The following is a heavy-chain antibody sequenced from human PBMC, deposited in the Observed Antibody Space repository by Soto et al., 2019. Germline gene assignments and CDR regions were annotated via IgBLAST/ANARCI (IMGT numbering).Heavy chain of an antibody. D-gene: IGHD4-17*01. V-gene: IGHV1-18*04. CDR3: ARDPPFSGILRGTPLMDV. Sequence: ASVKVSCKASGYSFTTHGISWVRRAPGHGLEWMGWISAYNGDTHYVQRFQGRLTMTTDTSTSTAYMELRSLTSDDTAVYYCARDPPFSGILRGTPLMDVWGQGTTVTVSS. CDR1: GYSFTTHG. J-gene: IGHJ6*02. CDR2: ISAYNGDT.